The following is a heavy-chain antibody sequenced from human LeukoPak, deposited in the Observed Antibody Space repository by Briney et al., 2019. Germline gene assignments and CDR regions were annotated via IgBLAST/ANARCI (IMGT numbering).Heavy chain of an antibody. D-gene: IGHD4-17*01. V-gene: IGHV3-74*01. J-gene: IGHJ4*02. CDR2: INSDGSST. Sequence: GGSLRLPCAASGFSFSGYWVHWVRQVPGKGLVWVSQINSDGSSTSYADFVKGRFTISRDNAKNTLYLQMNSLRVEDTAVYYCARGRDYAFDSWGQGTLVTGSS. CDR1: GFSFSGYW. CDR3: ARGRDYAFDS.